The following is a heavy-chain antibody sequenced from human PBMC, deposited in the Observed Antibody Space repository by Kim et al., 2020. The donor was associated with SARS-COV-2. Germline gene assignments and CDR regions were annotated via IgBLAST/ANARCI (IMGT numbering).Heavy chain of an antibody. CDR2: IYYSGST. CDR3: ARGGKGLPRIAVAGALDY. V-gene: IGHV4-39*07. Sequence: SETLSLTCTVSGGSISSSSYYWGWIRQPPGKGLEWIGSIYYSGSTYYNPSLKSRVTISVDTSKNQFSLKLSSVTAADTAVFYCARGGKGLPRIAVAGALDYWGQGTLVTVSS. J-gene: IGHJ4*02. D-gene: IGHD6-19*01. CDR1: GGSISSSSYY.